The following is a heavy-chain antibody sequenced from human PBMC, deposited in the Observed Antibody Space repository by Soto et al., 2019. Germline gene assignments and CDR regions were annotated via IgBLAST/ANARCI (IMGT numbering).Heavy chain of an antibody. CDR2: ISAYNGNT. D-gene: IGHD1-26*01. J-gene: IGHJ5*02. CDR1: GYTFTSYG. Sequence: ASVKVSCKASGYTFTSYGISWVRQAPGQGLEWMGWISAYNGNTNYAQKLQGRVTMTTDTSTSTAYMELRSLRSDDTAAYYCARVVGVYRDNWFDPWGQGTLVTVSS. V-gene: IGHV1-18*04. CDR3: ARVVGVYRDNWFDP.